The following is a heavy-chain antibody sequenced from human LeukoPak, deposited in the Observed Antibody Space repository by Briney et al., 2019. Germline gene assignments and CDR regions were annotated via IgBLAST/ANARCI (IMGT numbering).Heavy chain of an antibody. V-gene: IGHV1-18*01. CDR3: ASVTGGYCSSTSCYTRGYHNWFDP. J-gene: IGHJ5*02. CDR1: GYTFTSYG. D-gene: IGHD2-2*02. CDR2: NSAYNGNT. Sequence: ASVKVSCKASGYTFTSYGISWVRQAPGQGLEWMGWNSAYNGNTNYAQKLQGRVTMTTDTSTSTAYMELRSLRSDDTAVYYCASVTGGYCSSTSCYTRGYHNWFDPWGQGTLVTVSS.